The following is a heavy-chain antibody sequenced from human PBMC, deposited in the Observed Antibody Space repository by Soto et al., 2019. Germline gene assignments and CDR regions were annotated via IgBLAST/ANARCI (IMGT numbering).Heavy chain of an antibody. V-gene: IGHV3-23*01. J-gene: IGHJ4*02. Sequence: PGGSLRLSCAASGFTFSSYAMSWVRQAPGKGLKWVSAISGSGGSTYYADSVKGRFTISRDNSKNTLYLQMNSLRAEDTAVYYCAKDIWVVVPAAKSVYFDYWGQGTLVTVSS. CDR3: AKDIWVVVPAAKSVYFDY. D-gene: IGHD2-2*01. CDR1: GFTFSSYA. CDR2: ISGSGGST.